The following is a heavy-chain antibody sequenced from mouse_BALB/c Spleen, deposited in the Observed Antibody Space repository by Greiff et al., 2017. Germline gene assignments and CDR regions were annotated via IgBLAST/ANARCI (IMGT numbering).Heavy chain of an antibody. Sequence: VQLVESGPGLVQPSQSLSLTCTASGFSLTSYGVNWVRQSPGKGLEWLGVIWSGESTDYNEAFISRLSISKYNSKSQVFFKMNSLQANDTAIYYWARNERKGYAMEYWGAGTSVTVSS. CDR3: ARNERKGYAMEY. V-gene: IGHV2-2*02. J-gene: IGHJ4*01. CDR2: IWSGEST. CDR1: GFSLTSYG.